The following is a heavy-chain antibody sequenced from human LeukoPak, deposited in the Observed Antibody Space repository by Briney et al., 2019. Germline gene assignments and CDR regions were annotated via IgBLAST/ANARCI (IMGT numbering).Heavy chain of an antibody. CDR3: AMGDHGDYDDAFDI. CDR2: IYTSGST. J-gene: IGHJ3*02. Sequence: TLSLTCTVSGGSISSGSYYWSWIRQPAGKGLEWIGRIYTSGSTNYNPSLKSRVTISVDTSKNQFSLKLSSVTAADTAVYYCAMGDHGDYDDAFDIWGQGTMVTVSS. CDR1: GGSISSGSYY. D-gene: IGHD4-17*01. V-gene: IGHV4-61*02.